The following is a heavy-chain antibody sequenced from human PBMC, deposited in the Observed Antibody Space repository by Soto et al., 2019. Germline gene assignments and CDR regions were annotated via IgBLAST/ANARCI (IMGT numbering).Heavy chain of an antibody. J-gene: IGHJ4*02. V-gene: IGHV3-23*01. D-gene: IGHD2-2*01. CDR3: AKDRRYPRDYFHY. Sequence: HPAGSLRLSCAASGFTFSSYAMSWVRQAPGKGLEWVSASSGSGGSTYYADSVKGRFTISRDNSKNTVFLHMDSLSAEDTAVYYCAKDRRYPRDYFHYWGQGTLVTVSS. CDR2: SSGSGGST. CDR1: GFTFSSYA.